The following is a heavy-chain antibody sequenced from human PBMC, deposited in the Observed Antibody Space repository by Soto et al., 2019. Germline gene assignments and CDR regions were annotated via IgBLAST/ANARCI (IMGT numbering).Heavy chain of an antibody. J-gene: IGHJ4*02. CDR3: ARGVDYDRSGDAYFY. Sequence: QVQLVQSGAEVKKPGSSVKVSCKASGGTFSNYAISWVRQAPGQGLEWMGGIIPIFGTANYAQKFQDRGTISADESTTTAYMELRGLRSEDTAVYYCARGVDYDRSGDAYFYWGQGTLVTVSS. V-gene: IGHV1-69*01. CDR2: IIPIFGTA. CDR1: GGTFSNYA. D-gene: IGHD3-22*01.